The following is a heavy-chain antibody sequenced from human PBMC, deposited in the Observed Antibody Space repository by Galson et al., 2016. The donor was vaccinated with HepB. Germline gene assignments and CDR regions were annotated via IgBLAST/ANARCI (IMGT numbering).Heavy chain of an antibody. Sequence: SETLSLTCTVTGGSISRYYWSWIRQSPGKGLEWIGYIHYTGVTSYTSSLKGRVTMSADTSKNVISLQLTSVTAADTAVDYWAGDASGRYRTDGWFDPWGQGTQVIVSS. D-gene: IGHD3-16*02. V-gene: IGHV4-59*01. CDR3: AGDASGRYRTDGWFDP. CDR1: GGSISRYY. CDR2: IHYTGVT. J-gene: IGHJ5*02.